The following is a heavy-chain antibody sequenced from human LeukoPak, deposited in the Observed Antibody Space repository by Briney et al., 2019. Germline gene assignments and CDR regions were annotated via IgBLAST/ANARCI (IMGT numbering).Heavy chain of an antibody. V-gene: IGHV5-51*01. D-gene: IGHD3-10*01. CDR3: ARGLTMVRGVIISRFDP. CDR1: GYSFTSDW. Sequence: PGESLKISCKDSGYSFTSDWIGWVRQMPGKGLEWMGIIYPGDSDTRYSPSFQGQVTISADKSISTAYLQWSSLKASDTAMYYCARGLTMVRGVIISRFDPWGQGTLVTVSS. CDR2: IYPGDSDT. J-gene: IGHJ5*02.